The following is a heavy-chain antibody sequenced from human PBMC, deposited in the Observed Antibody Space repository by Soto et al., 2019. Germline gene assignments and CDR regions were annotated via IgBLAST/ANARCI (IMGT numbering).Heavy chain of an antibody. CDR2: VHHSWGS. Sequence: SETLSLSCTVAGGSISSYYWSWFRQSPGKRMEWIGYVHHSWGSSYNPSLQSRVAISLDTSKSQFSLKVTSVTATDTAVYYCARQGFGPLHGLVDVWGQGTTVTVSS. CDR3: ARQGFGPLHGLVDV. D-gene: IGHD3-10*01. V-gene: IGHV4-59*08. CDR1: GGSISSYY. J-gene: IGHJ6*02.